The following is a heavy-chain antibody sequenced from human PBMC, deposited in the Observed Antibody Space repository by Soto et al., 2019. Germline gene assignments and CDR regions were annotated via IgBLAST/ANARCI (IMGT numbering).Heavy chain of an antibody. J-gene: IGHJ6*02. V-gene: IGHV1-69*06. Sequence: ASVKVSCKASGGTFSSYAISWVRQAPGQGLEWMGGIIPIFGTANYAQKFQGRVTITADKSTSAAYMELSSLRSEDPAVYYCARDSYYDFWSGYNNYGMDVWGQGTTVTVSS. D-gene: IGHD3-3*01. CDR1: GGTFSSYA. CDR3: ARDSYYDFWSGYNNYGMDV. CDR2: IIPIFGTA.